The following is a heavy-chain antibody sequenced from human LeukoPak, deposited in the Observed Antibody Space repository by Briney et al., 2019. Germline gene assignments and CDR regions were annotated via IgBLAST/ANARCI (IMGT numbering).Heavy chain of an antibody. Sequence: SETLSLTCTVSGGSISSYYLSWIRQPPGKGLEWIGYIYYSGSTNYNPSLKSRVTISVDTSKHQFSLKLSSVTAADTAVYYCARAGYFDWLFFDYWGQGTLVPVSS. CDR3: ARAGYFDWLFFDY. V-gene: IGHV4-59*01. CDR2: IYYSGST. CDR1: GGSISSYY. J-gene: IGHJ4*02. D-gene: IGHD3-9*01.